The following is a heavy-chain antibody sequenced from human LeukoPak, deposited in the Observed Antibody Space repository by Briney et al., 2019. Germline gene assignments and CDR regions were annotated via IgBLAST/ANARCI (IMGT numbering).Heavy chain of an antibody. CDR3: ARDHLAYYYDSSGYSAEYFQH. D-gene: IGHD3-22*01. Sequence: PGGSLRLSCAASGFTFSSYSMNWVRQAPGKGLEWVSYISSSSSTIYYADSVKGRFTISRDNAKNSLYLQMNSQRAEDTAVYYCARDHLAYYYDSSGYSAEYFQHWGQGTLVTVSS. CDR1: GFTFSSYS. V-gene: IGHV3-48*01. J-gene: IGHJ1*01. CDR2: ISSSSSTI.